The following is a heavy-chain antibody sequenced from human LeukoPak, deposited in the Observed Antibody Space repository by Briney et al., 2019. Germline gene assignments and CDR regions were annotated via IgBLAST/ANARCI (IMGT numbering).Heavy chain of an antibody. D-gene: IGHD3-10*01. V-gene: IGHV3-30*18. CDR2: ISYDGSNK. CDR3: AKVMVRGVIITNWFDP. CDR1: GFTFSSYG. J-gene: IGHJ5*02. Sequence: GGALRLSCAASGFTFSSYGMHWVRQAPGKGLEGVAVISYDGSNKYYADSVKGRFTISRDNSKNTLYLQMNSLRAEDTAVYYCAKVMVRGVIITNWFDPWGQGTLVTVSS.